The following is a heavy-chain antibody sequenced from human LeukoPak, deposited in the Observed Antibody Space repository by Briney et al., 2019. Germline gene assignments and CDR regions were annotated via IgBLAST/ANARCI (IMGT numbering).Heavy chain of an antibody. D-gene: IGHD3-10*01. Sequence: GGSLRLSCAASGFTFSTYSMNWVRQAPGKGLEWVSSISSSSTYIYYTDSVKGRFTISRDNAKNSLYLQMNSLRAEDTAVYYCARDGVSGSYYPNWFDPWGQGTLVTVSS. V-gene: IGHV3-21*01. CDR3: ARDGVSGSYYPNWFDP. CDR1: GFTFSTYS. J-gene: IGHJ5*02. CDR2: ISSSSTYI.